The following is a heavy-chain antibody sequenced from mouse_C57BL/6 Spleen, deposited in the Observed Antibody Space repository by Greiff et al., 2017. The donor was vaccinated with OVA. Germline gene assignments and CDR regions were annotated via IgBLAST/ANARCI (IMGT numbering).Heavy chain of an antibody. J-gene: IGHJ4*01. Sequence: DVQLVESGGGLVQPGGSLSLSCAASGFTFTDYYMSWVRQPPGKALEWLGFIRNKANGYTTEHSASVKGRFTIARANSQSILYLQMHTLKAEDSSTYYCAGYCGSSYGHAMDYWGQGTSVTVSS. CDR1: GFTFTDYY. CDR2: IRNKANGYTT. CDR3: AGYCGSSYGHAMDY. V-gene: IGHV7-3*01. D-gene: IGHD1-1*01.